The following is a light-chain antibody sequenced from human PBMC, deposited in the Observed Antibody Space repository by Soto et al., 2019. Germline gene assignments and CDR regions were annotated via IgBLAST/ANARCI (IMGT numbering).Light chain of an antibody. CDR1: SSDVGDYNY. J-gene: IGLJ1*01. Sequence: QSALTQPPSASGSPGQSVTISCTGTSSDVGDYNYVSWYQQHPGKAPKLMIYEVSKRPSGVPYRFSGSKSGNTASLTVSGLQAEDEADYYCSSYAGSNLNVFGTGTELTVL. CDR3: SSYAGSNLNV. CDR2: EVS. V-gene: IGLV2-8*01.